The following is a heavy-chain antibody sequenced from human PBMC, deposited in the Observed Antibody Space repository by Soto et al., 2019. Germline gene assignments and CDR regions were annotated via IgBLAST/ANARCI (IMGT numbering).Heavy chain of an antibody. Sequence: QVQLVESGGGVVQPGRSLRLSCAASGFTFSSYGMHWVRQAPGKGLEWVAVISYDGSNKYYADSVKGRFTISRDNSKNTLYLQMNSLRAEDTAVYYCARGGGNWGQGTLVTVSS. CDR2: ISYDGSNK. D-gene: IGHD3-16*01. CDR3: ARGGGN. V-gene: IGHV3-30*19. CDR1: GFTFSSYG. J-gene: IGHJ4*02.